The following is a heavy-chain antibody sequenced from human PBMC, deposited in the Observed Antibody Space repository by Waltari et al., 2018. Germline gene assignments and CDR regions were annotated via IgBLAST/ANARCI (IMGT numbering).Heavy chain of an antibody. CDR1: GFTFSIYA. V-gene: IGHV3-23*01. D-gene: IGHD2-15*01. CDR2: ISGSGGST. Sequence: EVQLLESGGGLVQPGGSLRLSCAASGFTFSIYAMSSVRQAPGTGRGWVSAISGSGGSTYYADSVKGRFTISRDNSKNTLYLQMNSLRAEDTAVYYCAKVLRSYCSGGSCYVPFDYWGQGTLVTVSS. J-gene: IGHJ4*02. CDR3: AKVLRSYCSGGSCYVPFDY.